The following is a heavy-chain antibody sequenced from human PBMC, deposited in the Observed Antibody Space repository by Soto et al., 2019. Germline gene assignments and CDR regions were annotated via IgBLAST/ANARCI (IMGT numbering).Heavy chain of an antibody. Sequence: SETLSLTCTVSGGSISSYYWSWIRQPPGKGLEWIGYIYYSGSTNYNPSLKSRVTISVDTSKDQFSLKLSSVTAADTAVYYCARYTAYSSSWNWFDPWGQGTLVTVSS. D-gene: IGHD6-13*01. CDR3: ARYTAYSSSWNWFDP. CDR2: IYYSGST. CDR1: GGSISSYY. J-gene: IGHJ5*02. V-gene: IGHV4-59*01.